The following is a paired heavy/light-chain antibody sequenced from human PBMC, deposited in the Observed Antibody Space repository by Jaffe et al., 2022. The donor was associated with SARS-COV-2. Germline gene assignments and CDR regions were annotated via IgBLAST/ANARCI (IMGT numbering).Heavy chain of an antibody. Sequence: QVQLQESGPGLVKPSQTLSLTCTVSGGSISSGGYYWSWIRQHPGKGLEWIGYIHYSGSTYYNPSLKSRVTMSVDTSKNQFSLKLSSVTAADTAVYYCARDRYTSSWDPDYDMDVWGQGTTVTVSS. CDR3: ARDRYTSSWDPDYDMDV. D-gene: IGHD6-13*01. CDR1: GGSISSGGYY. CDR2: IHYSGST. J-gene: IGHJ6*02. V-gene: IGHV4-31*03.
Light chain of an antibody. CDR1: QSISSW. CDR2: KAS. V-gene: IGKV1-5*03. CDR3: QQYNSYRT. Sequence: DIQMTQSPSTLSASVGDRVTITCRASQSISSWLAWFQQKPGKAPKLLIYKASSLESGVPSRFSGSGSGTEFTLTISSLQPDDFATYYCQQYNSYRTFGQGTKVEIK. J-gene: IGKJ1*01.